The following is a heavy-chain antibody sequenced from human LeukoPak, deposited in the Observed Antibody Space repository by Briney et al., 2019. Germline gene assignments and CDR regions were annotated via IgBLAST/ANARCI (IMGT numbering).Heavy chain of an antibody. J-gene: IGHJ3*02. Sequence: GGSLRLSCAASGFTFSSYAISWVRQAPGKGLEWVSAISGSGGSTYYADSVKGRFTISRDNSKNTLYLQMNSLRAEDTAVYYCAKDDYSGYARGAFDIWGQGTMVTVSS. CDR3: AKDDYSGYARGAFDI. CDR1: GFTFSSYA. D-gene: IGHD5-12*01. CDR2: ISGSGGST. V-gene: IGHV3-23*01.